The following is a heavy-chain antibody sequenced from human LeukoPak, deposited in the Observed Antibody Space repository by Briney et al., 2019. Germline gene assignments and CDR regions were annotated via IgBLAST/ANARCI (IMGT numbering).Heavy chain of an antibody. CDR1: GYTFTSYD. J-gene: IGHJ4*02. D-gene: IGHD3-9*01. V-gene: IGHV1-18*01. Sequence: ASVKVSCKASGYTFTSYDISWVRQAPGQGLEWMGWISAYNGNTNYAQKLQGRVTMTTDTSTSTAYMELRSLRSDDTAVYYCARDRKYYDILTGHFDYWGQGTLVTVSS. CDR3: ARDRKYYDILTGHFDY. CDR2: ISAYNGNT.